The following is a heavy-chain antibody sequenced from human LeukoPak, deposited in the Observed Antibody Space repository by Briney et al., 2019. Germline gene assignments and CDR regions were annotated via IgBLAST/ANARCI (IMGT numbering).Heavy chain of an antibody. CDR1: GYTFTSYG. V-gene: IGHV1-18*01. J-gene: IGHJ4*02. D-gene: IGHD3-22*01. CDR3: ARDLYYYDSSGYYYF. CDR2: ISAYNGNT. Sequence: ASVKVSCKASGYTFTSYGISWVRQAPGQGREWMGWISAYNGNTNYTQKLQGRVTMTTDTSTRPAYMELRSLRSDDTAVYYCARDLYYYDSSGYYYFWGQGTLVTVSS.